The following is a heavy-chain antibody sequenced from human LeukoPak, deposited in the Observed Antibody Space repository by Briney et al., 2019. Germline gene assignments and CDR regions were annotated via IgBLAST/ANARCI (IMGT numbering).Heavy chain of an antibody. CDR1: GFTFTSYT. J-gene: IGHJ6*03. V-gene: IGHV3-21*01. Sequence: GGSLRLSCAASGFTFTSYTMNWVRQAPGKGLGWVSSISSTGTYKYYADSVKGRFTISRDNAKNSLYLQMNSLRAEDTAVYYCARGGPGSYYYYMDVWGKGTTVTVSS. CDR2: ISSTGTYK. D-gene: IGHD3-10*01. CDR3: ARGGPGSYYYYMDV.